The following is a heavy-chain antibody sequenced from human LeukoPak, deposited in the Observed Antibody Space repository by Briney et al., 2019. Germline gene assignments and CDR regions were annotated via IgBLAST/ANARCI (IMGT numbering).Heavy chain of an antibody. CDR1: GFTFSSYS. D-gene: IGHD3-10*01. CDR3: ARDGSYGSGSYYKYYYYGMDV. J-gene: IGHJ6*02. V-gene: IGHV3-48*04. CDR2: ISSSSSTI. Sequence: PGGSLRLSCAASGFTFSSYSMNWVRQAPGKGLEWVSYISSSSSTIYYADSVKGRFTISRDNAKNSLYLQMNSLRAEDTAVYYCARDGSYGSGSYYKYYYYGMDVWGQGTTVTVSS.